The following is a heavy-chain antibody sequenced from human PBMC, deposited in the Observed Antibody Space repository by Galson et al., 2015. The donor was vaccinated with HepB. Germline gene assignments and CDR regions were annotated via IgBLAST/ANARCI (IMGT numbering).Heavy chain of an antibody. CDR3: ARGVAVITDQVAFDV. J-gene: IGHJ3*01. CDR1: GNTFSRDT. D-gene: IGHD2-21*01. CDR2: IVPMFATA. Sequence: SVKVSCKASGNTFSRDTINWVRQAPGQGLEWMGGIVPMFATANYAQRFQGRVTITADESTGTAYMELTTLRSEDTAMYYCARGVAVITDQVAFDVWGQGTMVIVSS. V-gene: IGHV1-69*13.